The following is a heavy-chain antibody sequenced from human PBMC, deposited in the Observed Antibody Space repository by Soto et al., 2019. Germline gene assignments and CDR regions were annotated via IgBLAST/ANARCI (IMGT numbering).Heavy chain of an antibody. Sequence: QVQLVQSGAEVKKPGASVKVSCKASGYTFTSYDINWVRQATGQGLEWMGWMNPNSGNTGYAQKFQGRVTMTRNTSISTASMELSSLRSEVTAVYYCARVRYYDYIWGSYRPDIFDYWGQGTLVTVSS. CDR3: ARVRYYDYIWGSYRPDIFDY. J-gene: IGHJ4*02. CDR2: MNPNSGNT. D-gene: IGHD3-16*02. V-gene: IGHV1-8*01. CDR1: GYTFTSYD.